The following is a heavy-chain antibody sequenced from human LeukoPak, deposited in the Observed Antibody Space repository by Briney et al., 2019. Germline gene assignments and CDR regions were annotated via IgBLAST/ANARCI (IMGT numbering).Heavy chain of an antibody. CDR3: ANRPYYYYYGMDV. Sequence: GSLRLSCAASGFTFSSYAMSWVRQAPGKGLEWVSAISGSGGSTYYADSVKGRFTISRDNSKNTLYLQMNSLRAEDTAVYYCANRPYYYYYGMDVWGQGTTVTVSS. J-gene: IGHJ6*02. CDR1: GFTFSSYA. CDR2: ISGSGGST. V-gene: IGHV3-23*01.